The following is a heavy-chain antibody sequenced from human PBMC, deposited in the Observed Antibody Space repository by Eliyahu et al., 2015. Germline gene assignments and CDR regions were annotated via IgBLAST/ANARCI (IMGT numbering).Heavy chain of an antibody. V-gene: IGHV4-4*02. CDR2: ILHSGST. J-gene: IGHJ4*02. CDR1: GGSISSNTW. D-gene: IGHD6-13*01. CDR3: ARDLEGAAAATDS. Sequence: QVQLQESGPGLVKPSGTLSLTCAVSGGSISSNTWWTWVRQPPGKGLEWIGEILHSGSTHHTPSLKSRVTISVDKSKNQFSLKLNSVTAADTAVYFCARDLEGAAAATDSWGRGTLVTVSS.